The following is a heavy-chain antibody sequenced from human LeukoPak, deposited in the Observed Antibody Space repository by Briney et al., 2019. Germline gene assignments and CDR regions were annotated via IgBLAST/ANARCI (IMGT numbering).Heavy chain of an antibody. Sequence: PSETLSLTCTVSGGSISSSGFYGGWIRQPPGKGLEWIGSIYYSGSTYYNPSLKSRVTISVDTSKNQFSLMPSSVTAADTAVYYCARHRSWSSSWYWYFDLWGRGTLVTVSS. CDR2: IYYSGST. CDR3: ARHRSWSSSWYWYFDL. CDR1: GGSISSSGFY. V-gene: IGHV4-39*01. D-gene: IGHD6-13*01. J-gene: IGHJ2*01.